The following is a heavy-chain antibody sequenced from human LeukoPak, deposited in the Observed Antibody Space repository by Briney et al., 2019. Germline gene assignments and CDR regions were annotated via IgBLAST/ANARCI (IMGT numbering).Heavy chain of an antibody. V-gene: IGHV1-2*02. Sequence: GASVKVSCKASGYTFTGYYMHWVRQAPGQGLEWMGWINPNSGGTNYAQKFQGRVTMTRDTSISTAYMELSRLRSDDTAVYYCARIAAAGIAGVDYWGQGTLDTVSS. D-gene: IGHD6-13*01. J-gene: IGHJ4*02. CDR3: ARIAAAGIAGVDY. CDR1: GYTFTGYY. CDR2: INPNSGGT.